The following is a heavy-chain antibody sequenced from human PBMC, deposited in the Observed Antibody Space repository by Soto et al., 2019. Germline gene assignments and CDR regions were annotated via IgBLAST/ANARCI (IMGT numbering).Heavy chain of an antibody. J-gene: IGHJ3*02. V-gene: IGHV3-7*01. D-gene: IGHD4-4*01. CDR1: GFTLRDYW. CDR3: LITTSAFDI. Sequence: EVQLVESGGGLVQPGGSLRLSCAASGFTLRDYWMSWVRQAPGKGLEWVANIKQDGSEIYYVDSVEGRFTISRDNAKNSLFLKMHSLRAEDTAVYYCLITTSAFDIWGQGTLVTVSS. CDR2: IKQDGSEI.